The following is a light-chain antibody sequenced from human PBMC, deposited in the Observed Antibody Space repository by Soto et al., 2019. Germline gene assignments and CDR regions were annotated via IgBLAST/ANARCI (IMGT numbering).Light chain of an antibody. V-gene: IGKV2-28*01. Sequence: DIVMTQSPLSLPVTPGEPASISCRSSQSLMHSNGYNYLDWYLQKPGQSPQLLLYVASHRASGGHDRCSGSGSGTYCTLKISRVEAEDVGVYCCIQGLHAPQTFGPGTKLEIK. CDR2: VAS. CDR3: IQGLHAPQT. CDR1: QSLMHSNGYNY. J-gene: IGKJ2*01.